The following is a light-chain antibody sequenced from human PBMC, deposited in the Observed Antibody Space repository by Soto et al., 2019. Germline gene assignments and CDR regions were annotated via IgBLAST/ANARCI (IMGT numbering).Light chain of an antibody. J-gene: IGKJ4*01. Sequence: AIQMTQSPSSLSASVGDRVTITCRASQGIRNDLGWYQQKPGKAPKLLIYAASSLQSGVPSRFSGSGSGTGFALTITSLQAEDFATYYCQQLRMYPSTFGGGTKVDIK. CDR2: AAS. V-gene: IGKV1-6*01. CDR1: QGIRND. CDR3: QQLRMYPST.